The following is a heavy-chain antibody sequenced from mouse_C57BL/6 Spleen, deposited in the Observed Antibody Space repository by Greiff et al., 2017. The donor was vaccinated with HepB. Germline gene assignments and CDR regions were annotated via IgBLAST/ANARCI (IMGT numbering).Heavy chain of an antibody. J-gene: IGHJ2*01. CDR2: IYPGSGST. V-gene: IGHV1-55*01. CDR3: ARSGDKYFDY. D-gene: IGHD3-1*01. CDR1: GYTFTSYW. Sequence: QVHVKQPGAELVKPGASVKMSCKASGYTFTSYWITWVKQRPGQGLEWIGDIYPGSGSTNYNEKFKSKATLTVDTSSSTAYMQLSSLTSEDSAVYYCARSGDKYFDYWGQGTTLTVSS.